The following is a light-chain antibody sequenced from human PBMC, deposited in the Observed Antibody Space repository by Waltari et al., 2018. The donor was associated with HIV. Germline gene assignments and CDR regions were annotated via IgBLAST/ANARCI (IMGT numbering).Light chain of an antibody. J-gene: IGKJ2*01. Sequence: DIQMTQSPSTLSASVGDRVTITCRASQSISYWLAWYQQKPGRASKLLIHKASSLESGVPSRFSGSGSGTEFTLTISSLQPDDFATYYCQQSNSYSYTFGQGTKLEIK. V-gene: IGKV1-5*03. CDR2: KAS. CDR1: QSISYW. CDR3: QQSNSYSYT.